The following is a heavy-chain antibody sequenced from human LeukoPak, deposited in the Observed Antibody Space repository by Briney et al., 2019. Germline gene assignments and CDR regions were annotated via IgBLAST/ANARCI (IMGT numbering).Heavy chain of an antibody. V-gene: IGHV3-7*03. J-gene: IGHJ4*02. Sequence: GGSLRLSCSASGFTFSTYWMSWVRQAPGKGLEWVANMRRDGNEIYYLDSVRGRFTISRDNAKNSLYLQMNSLRAEDTAVYYCAKRTALWFGDRGYYFDYWGQGTLVTVSS. D-gene: IGHD3-10*01. CDR3: AKRTALWFGDRGYYFDY. CDR2: MRRDGNEI. CDR1: GFTFSTYW.